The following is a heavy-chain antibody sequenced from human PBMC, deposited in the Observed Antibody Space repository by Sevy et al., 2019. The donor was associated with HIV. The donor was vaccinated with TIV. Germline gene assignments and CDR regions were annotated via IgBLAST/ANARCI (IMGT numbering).Heavy chain of an antibody. CDR3: ARGRLPSMVRGGGDFDY. V-gene: IGHV3-21*01. Sequence: GGSLRLSCAASGFTFSSYSMNWVRQAPGKGLEWVSFISSSSSYIYYADSVKGRFTISRDNAKNSLYLQMNSLRAEDTAVYYCARGRLPSMVRGGGDFDYWGQGTLVTVSS. CDR2: ISSSSSYI. CDR1: GFTFSSYS. D-gene: IGHD3-10*01. J-gene: IGHJ4*02.